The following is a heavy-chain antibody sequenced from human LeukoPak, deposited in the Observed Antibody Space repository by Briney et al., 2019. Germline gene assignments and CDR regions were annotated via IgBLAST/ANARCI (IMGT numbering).Heavy chain of an antibody. CDR1: GGTFSSYA. Sequence: SVKVSCKASGGTFSSYAISWVRQAPGQGREWMGGIIPIFGTANYAQKFQGRVTITADESTSTAYMELSSLSSEATAVSYCASLRIFRSSDVTFDYWGQGTLVTVSS. J-gene: IGHJ4*02. CDR3: ASLRIFRSSDVTFDY. D-gene: IGHD6-6*01. CDR2: IIPIFGTA. V-gene: IGHV1-69*13.